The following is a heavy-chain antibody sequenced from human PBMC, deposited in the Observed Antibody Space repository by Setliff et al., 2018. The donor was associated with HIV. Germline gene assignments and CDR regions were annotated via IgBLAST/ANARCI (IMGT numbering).Heavy chain of an antibody. J-gene: IGHJ2*01. V-gene: IGHV1-18*01. CDR3: ARYGSGWPLWYFDL. D-gene: IGHD6-19*01. Sequence: ASVKVSCKASGYTFTNYGISWVRQAPGQGLEWMGWISAYNGNTNFAQKLQGRVTMTTDTSTSTAYMELRSLRSDDTAVYYCARYGSGWPLWYFDLWGRGTLVTVSS. CDR1: GYTFTNYG. CDR2: ISAYNGNT.